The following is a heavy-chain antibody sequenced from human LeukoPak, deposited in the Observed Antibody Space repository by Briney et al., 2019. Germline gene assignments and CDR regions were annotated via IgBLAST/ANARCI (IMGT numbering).Heavy chain of an antibody. CDR1: GGSISSYY. CDR2: IYSRRSS. CDR3: ARHPVQGITGTWFDP. Sequence: PSETLSLTCTVSGGSISSYYWSWIRQPPGKGLEWIGYIYSRRSSKYNPSLKRRVNMSVDRSKNQFSLKLSSVTAADTAVYYCARHPVQGITGTWFDPWGQGALVTVS. D-gene: IGHD1-1*01. V-gene: IGHV4-59*08. J-gene: IGHJ5*02.